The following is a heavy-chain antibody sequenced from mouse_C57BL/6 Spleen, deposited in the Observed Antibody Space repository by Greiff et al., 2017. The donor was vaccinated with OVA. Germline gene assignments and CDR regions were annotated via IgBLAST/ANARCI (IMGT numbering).Heavy chain of an antibody. CDR3: ASGGNYFDY. V-gene: IGHV1-59*01. CDR2: IDPSDSYT. CDR1: GYTFTSYW. J-gene: IGHJ2*01. Sequence: QVQLKQPGAELVRPGTSVKLSCKASGYTFTSYWMHWVKQRPGQGLEWIGVIDPSDSYTNYNQKFKGKATLTVDTSSSTAYMQLSSLTSEDSAVYYCASGGNYFDYWGQGTTLTVSS.